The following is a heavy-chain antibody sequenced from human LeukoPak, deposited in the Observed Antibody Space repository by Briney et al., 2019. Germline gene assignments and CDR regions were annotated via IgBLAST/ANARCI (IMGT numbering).Heavy chain of an antibody. CDR1: GFTFDDYG. CDR3: ARSPLLCSSTSCYTGAFDI. Sequence: PGGSLRLSCAASGFTFDDYGMSWVRQAPGKGLEWVSGINWNGGSAGYADSVKGGFTISRDNAKNSLYLQMISLRAEDTALYYCARSPLLCSSTSCYTGAFDIWGQGTMVTVSS. CDR2: INWNGGSA. J-gene: IGHJ3*02. D-gene: IGHD2-2*02. V-gene: IGHV3-20*04.